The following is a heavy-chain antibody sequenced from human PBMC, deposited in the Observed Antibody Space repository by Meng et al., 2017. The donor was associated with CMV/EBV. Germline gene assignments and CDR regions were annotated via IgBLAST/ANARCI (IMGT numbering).Heavy chain of an antibody. CDR3: ARDVIAVRRGCFDP. D-gene: IGHD6-6*01. CDR1: GYTFTTYG. J-gene: IGHJ5*02. CDR2: ISAYNGNT. Sequence: ASGYTFTTYGISWVRQAPGQGLEWVGWISAYNGNTNYAQRIKGRVTMTRDKARSTVYMELRSLRYDDTAVYYCARDVIAVRRGCFDPWGQGTLVTVSS. V-gene: IGHV1-18*01.